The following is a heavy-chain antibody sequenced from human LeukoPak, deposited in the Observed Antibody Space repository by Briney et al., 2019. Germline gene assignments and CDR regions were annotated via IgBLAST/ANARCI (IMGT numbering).Heavy chain of an antibody. J-gene: IGHJ5*02. CDR1: VYTFTSYD. V-gene: IGHV1-8*03. CDR2: MNPNSGNT. D-gene: IGHD6-13*01. Sequence: ASVKVSCKASVYTFTSYDINWLRQATGQGLEWVGWMNPNSGNTGYAQKFQGRVTITSNTSISTAYMELSSLRSEDTAVYYCARAYSSSWYYWFDPWGQGTLVTVSS. CDR3: ARAYSSSWYYWFDP.